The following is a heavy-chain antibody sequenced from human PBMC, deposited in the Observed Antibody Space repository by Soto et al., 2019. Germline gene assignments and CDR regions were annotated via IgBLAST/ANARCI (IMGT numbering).Heavy chain of an antibody. CDR3: AREEASKKSSSSPPYNYYGMAV. D-gene: IGHD6-6*01. Sequence: QVQLVQSGAEVKKPGASVKVSCKASGYTFTGYYMHWVRQAPGQGLEWMGWINPNSGGTNYAQKFQGRVTMTRDTSISKAYMERTRLRSDDTAVYYCAREEASKKSSSSPPYNYYGMAVWGKGTTVTVSS. V-gene: IGHV1-2*02. J-gene: IGHJ6*04. CDR2: INPNSGGT. CDR1: GYTFTGYY.